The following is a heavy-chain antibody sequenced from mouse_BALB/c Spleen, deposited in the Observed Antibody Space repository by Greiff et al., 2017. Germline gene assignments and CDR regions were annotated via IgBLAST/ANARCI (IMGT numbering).Heavy chain of an antibody. CDR2: INPGSGGT. V-gene: IGHV1-54*01. Sequence: QVQLKESGAELVRPGTSVKVSCKASGYAFTNYLIEWVKQRPGQGLEWIGVINPGSGGTNYNEKFKGKATLTADKSSSTAYMQLSSLTSDDSAVYFCARYYHYSPFAYWGQGTLVTVSA. J-gene: IGHJ3*01. CDR1: GYAFTNYL. CDR3: ARYYHYSPFAY. D-gene: IGHD1-2*01.